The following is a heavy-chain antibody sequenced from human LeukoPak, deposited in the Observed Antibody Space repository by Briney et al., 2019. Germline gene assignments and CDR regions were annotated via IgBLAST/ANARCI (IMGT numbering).Heavy chain of an antibody. CDR2: IKEDGGEI. V-gene: IGHV3-7*04. Sequence: GGSLRLSCAASGITFSRSWMSWVRQTAGKGLEWVAFIKEDGGEIFYVDSVKGRFTISRDNAENFLYLQMNSPRAEDTAVYYCARDRGGRSGLDDWGQGTLVIVSS. J-gene: IGHJ4*02. CDR3: ARDRGGRSGLDD. CDR1: GITFSRSW. D-gene: IGHD2-15*01.